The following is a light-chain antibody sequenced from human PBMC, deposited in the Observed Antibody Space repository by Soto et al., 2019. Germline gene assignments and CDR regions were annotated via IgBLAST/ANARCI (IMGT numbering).Light chain of an antibody. CDR3: QQYGSSLSIT. CDR1: QSVSSSY. CDR2: GAS. V-gene: IGKV3-20*01. J-gene: IGKJ5*01. Sequence: VLTHSPGTLSLTPGERATLSCRASQSVSSSYLAWYQQKPGQAPRLLIYGASSRATGIPDRFSGSGSGTDFTLTISRLEPEDFAVYYCQQYGSSLSITFGQGTRLEIK.